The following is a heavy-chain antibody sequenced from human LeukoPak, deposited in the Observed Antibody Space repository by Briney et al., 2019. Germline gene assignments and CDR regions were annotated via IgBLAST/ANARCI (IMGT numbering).Heavy chain of an antibody. V-gene: IGHV4-59*01. J-gene: IGHJ4*02. D-gene: IGHD6-19*01. Sequence: SETLSLTCTVSGGPISSYYWSWIRQPPGKGLEWIGYIYYSGSTNYNPSLKSRVTISVDTSKNQFSLKLSSVTAADTAVYYCARDAACAVAGTCGFDYWGQGTLVTVSS. CDR3: ARDAACAVAGTCGFDY. CDR1: GGPISSYY. CDR2: IYYSGST.